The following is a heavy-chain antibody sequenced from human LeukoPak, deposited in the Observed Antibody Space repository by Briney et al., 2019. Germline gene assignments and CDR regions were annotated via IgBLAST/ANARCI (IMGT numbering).Heavy chain of an antibody. V-gene: IGHV4-34*01. CDR3: ARGRSSGWFGD. J-gene: IGHJ5*02. Sequence: GSLRLSCAASGFTFSSYAMSWVRQPPGKGLEWIGEINHSGSTNYNPSLKSRVTISVDTSKNQFSLKLSSVTAADTAVYYCARGRSSGWFGDWGQGTLVTVSS. CDR1: GFTFSSYA. CDR2: INHSGST. D-gene: IGHD6-19*01.